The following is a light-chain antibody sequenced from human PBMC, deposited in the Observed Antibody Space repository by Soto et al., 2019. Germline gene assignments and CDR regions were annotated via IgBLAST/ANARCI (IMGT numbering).Light chain of an antibody. CDR1: QSVSSN. CDR3: QQYNGWPYT. CDR2: VAS. V-gene: IGKV3-15*01. J-gene: IGKJ4*01. Sequence: EIVMTQSPATLSVSPGERATLSCRASQSVSSNLAWYQQKPGQSPKLLIYVASTRATGIPARFSGSGSGTEFTLTISSLQSEDFAVDSCQQYNGWPYTFGGGTKVEFK.